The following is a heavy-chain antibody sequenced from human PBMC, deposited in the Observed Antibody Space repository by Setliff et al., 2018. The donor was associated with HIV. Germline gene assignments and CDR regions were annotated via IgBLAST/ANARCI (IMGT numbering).Heavy chain of an antibody. CDR3: ARAGRSGSYNHYYYSYMDV. Sequence: GASVKVSCKASGYTFTSYYMHWVRQAPGQGLEWMGIINPSGGSTNYAQKFQGRVTMTRDTSTSTVYMELSSLRSEDTAVYYCARAGRSGSYNHYYYSYMDVWGKGTTVTVSS. V-gene: IGHV1-46*01. J-gene: IGHJ6*03. CDR2: INPSGGST. CDR1: GYTFTSYY. D-gene: IGHD1-26*01.